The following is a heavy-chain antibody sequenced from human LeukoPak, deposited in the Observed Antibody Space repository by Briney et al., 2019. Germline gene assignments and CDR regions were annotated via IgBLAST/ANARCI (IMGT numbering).Heavy chain of an antibody. Sequence: GGSLRLSCAASGFTFSSYAMSWVRQAPGKGLEWVSVISGSGGSISYADSVKGRFTISGDNSKNTLYLQMNSLRAEDTAVYYCAKDRDCSSATCYVFWFDPWGQGTLVTVSS. CDR1: GFTFSSYA. V-gene: IGHV3-23*01. D-gene: IGHD2-2*01. J-gene: IGHJ5*02. CDR2: ISGSGGSI. CDR3: AKDRDCSSATCYVFWFDP.